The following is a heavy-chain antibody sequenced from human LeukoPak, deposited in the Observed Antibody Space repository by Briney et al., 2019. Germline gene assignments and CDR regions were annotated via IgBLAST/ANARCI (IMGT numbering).Heavy chain of an antibody. Sequence: GGSLRFSCAASGFTVSSNYMSWVRQAPGKGLEWVSVIYSGGSTYYADSVKGRFTISRDNSKNTLYLQMNSLRAEDTAVYYCARAPADGSSGYYGYYYYYYYMDVWGKGTTVTVSS. CDR2: IYSGGST. CDR1: GFTVSSNY. J-gene: IGHJ6*03. D-gene: IGHD3-22*01. CDR3: ARAPADGSSGYYGYYYYYYYMDV. V-gene: IGHV3-53*01.